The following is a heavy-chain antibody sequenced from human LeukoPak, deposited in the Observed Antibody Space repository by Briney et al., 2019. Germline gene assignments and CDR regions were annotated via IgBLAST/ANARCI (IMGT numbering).Heavy chain of an antibody. CDR1: GGSIFSSY. J-gene: IGHJ2*01. CDR3: ARRAYFDTSGYSPAAGYFDL. Sequence: SSETLSLTCTVSGGSIFSSYWNWIRQPPGRGLEWIGYIYSTGITSYNPSLKSRGTISIATSENQFSLRLNSVTAADTAFYYCARRAYFDTSGYSPAAGYFDLWGRGTLVTVSS. V-gene: IGHV4-59*08. CDR2: IYSTGIT. D-gene: IGHD3-22*01.